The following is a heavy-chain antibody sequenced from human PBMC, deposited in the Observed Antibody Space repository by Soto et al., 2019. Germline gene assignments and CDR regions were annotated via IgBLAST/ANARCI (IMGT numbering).Heavy chain of an antibody. D-gene: IGHD3-10*01. CDR2: IIAIFGKA. CDR1: GGTFSSYA. J-gene: IGHJ5*02. CDR3: ASGGYGSGSYYNPNNWFDP. V-gene: IGHV1-69*13. Sequence: SVKVSCKASGGTFSSYAISWVRQAPGQGLEWMGGIIAIFGKANYAQKFQGRVTITADESTSTAYMELRGLRSDDTAVYYCASGGYGSGSYYNPNNWFDPWGQGTLVTGSS.